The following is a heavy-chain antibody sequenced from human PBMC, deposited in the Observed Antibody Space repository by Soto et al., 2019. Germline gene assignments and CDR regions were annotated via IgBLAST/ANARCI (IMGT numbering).Heavy chain of an antibody. V-gene: IGHV4-4*02. D-gene: IGHD6-13*01. CDR2: TRNSGGA. CDR3: ASHLVMSGTRGFDN. J-gene: IGHJ4*02. Sequence: QVQLQESGPGLVKPSGTLSLTCAVSSGSIFSSNWWCWVRQPPGKGLEWIGETRNSGGANYNPSLQSRVTITVDRAKNHFFLELRSVTAADTAVYYCASHLVMSGTRGFDNWGLGALVTVSS. CDR1: SGSIFSSNW.